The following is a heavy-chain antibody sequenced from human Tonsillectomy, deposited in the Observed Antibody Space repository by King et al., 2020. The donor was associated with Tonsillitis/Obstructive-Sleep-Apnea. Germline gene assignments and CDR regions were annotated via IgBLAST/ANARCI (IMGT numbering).Heavy chain of an antibody. V-gene: IGHV3-30*01. Sequence: QLVQSGGGVVQPVRSLRLSCVASGFTFSSYAMHWVRQAPGKGLEWVAVISYDGSNKYYADSVKGRFTISRDNSKKTLYLQMNSLRAEDTAVYYCARGCCSSTSCHVDYWGQGTLVTVSS. J-gene: IGHJ4*02. CDR1: GFTFSSYA. CDR3: ARGCCSSTSCHVDY. D-gene: IGHD2-2*01. CDR2: ISYDGSNK.